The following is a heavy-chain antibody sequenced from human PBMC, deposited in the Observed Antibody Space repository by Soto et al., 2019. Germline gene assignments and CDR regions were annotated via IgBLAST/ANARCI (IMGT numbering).Heavy chain of an antibody. CDR3: ATGSVNAYGEAKNWFDP. V-gene: IGHV4-31*03. D-gene: IGHD4-17*01. J-gene: IGHJ5*02. CDR2: IYYSGST. CDR1: GGSISSGGYY. Sequence: PSETLSLTCTVSGGSISSGGYYWSWIRQHPGKGLEWIGYIYYSGSTYYNPSLKSRVTISVDTSKNQFSLKLSSVTAADTAVYYCATGSVNAYGEAKNWFDPWRQGTLVTVSS.